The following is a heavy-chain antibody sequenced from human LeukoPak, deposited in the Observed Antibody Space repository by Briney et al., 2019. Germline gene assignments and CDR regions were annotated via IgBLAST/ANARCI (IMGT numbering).Heavy chain of an antibody. CDR1: GFTVSSNY. Sequence: PGGSLRLSCAASGFTVSSNYMSWVRQAPGKGLEWVSVIYSGGSTYYADSVKGRFTISRDNSKNTLYLQMNSLRAEDTAVYYCASTTGDQGYYFDYWGQGTLVIVSS. V-gene: IGHV3-53*05. J-gene: IGHJ4*02. CDR3: ASTTGDQGYYFDY. CDR2: IYSGGST. D-gene: IGHD7-27*01.